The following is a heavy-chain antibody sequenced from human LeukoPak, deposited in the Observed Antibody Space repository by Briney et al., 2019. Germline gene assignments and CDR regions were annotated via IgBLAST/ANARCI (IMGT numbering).Heavy chain of an antibody. J-gene: IGHJ5*02. CDR3: ARDGRYCSSTSCYDRFDP. D-gene: IGHD2-2*01. V-gene: IGHV4-39*07. CDR1: GGSISSSSYY. CDR2: IYYSGST. Sequence: SETLSLTCTVSGGSISSSSYYWGWIRQPPGKGLEWIGSIYYSGSTYYNPSLKSRVTISVDTSKNQFSLKLSSVTAADTAVYYCARDGRYCSSTSCYDRFDPWGQGTLVTVSS.